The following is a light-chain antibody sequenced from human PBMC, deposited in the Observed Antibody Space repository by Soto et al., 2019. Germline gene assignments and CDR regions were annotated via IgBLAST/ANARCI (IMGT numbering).Light chain of an antibody. CDR2: ANS. V-gene: IGLV1-40*01. CDR1: SSNIGGGYD. J-gene: IGLJ1*01. Sequence: QSVLTQPPSVSGAPGQRVTISCTGSSSNIGGGYDVHWYQQLPGKAPKLLIYANSNRPSGVPDRFSGSKSGTSASLAITGLQAEDEADYYCQSYDSSLSGYVFGTGTKLTVL. CDR3: QSYDSSLSGYV.